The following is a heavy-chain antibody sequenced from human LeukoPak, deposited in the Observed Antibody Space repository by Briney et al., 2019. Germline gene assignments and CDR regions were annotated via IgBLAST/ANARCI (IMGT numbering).Heavy chain of an antibody. Sequence: GGSLRLSCAASGFTFSSYAMHWVRQAPGKGLEWVAVISYDGSNKYYADSVKGRFTISRDNAKNSLYLQMNSLRAEDTAVYYCARDGAQLAEVYYYYYMDVWGKGTTVTVSS. J-gene: IGHJ6*03. CDR1: GFTFSSYA. CDR2: ISYDGSNK. V-gene: IGHV3-30*07. D-gene: IGHD6-6*01. CDR3: ARDGAQLAEVYYYYYMDV.